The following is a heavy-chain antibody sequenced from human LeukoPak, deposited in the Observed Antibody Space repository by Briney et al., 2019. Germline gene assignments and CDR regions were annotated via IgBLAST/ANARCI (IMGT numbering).Heavy chain of an antibody. CDR1: GYSISSGYY. CDR3: ARSDGYGLVGI. V-gene: IGHV4-38-2*02. J-gene: IGHJ3*02. Sequence: SETLSLTCTVSGYSISSGYYWGWIRQPPGKGLEWIGRIYHSGSTYYNPSLKSRVTISVDTSKNQFSLKLSSVTAADTAVYYCARSDGYGLVGIWGQGTMVTVSS. CDR2: IYHSGST. D-gene: IGHD5-18*01.